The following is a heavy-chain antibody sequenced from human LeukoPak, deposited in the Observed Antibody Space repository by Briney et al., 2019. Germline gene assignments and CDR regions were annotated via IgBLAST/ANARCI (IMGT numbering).Heavy chain of an antibody. CDR2: IYYSGST. CDR3: ARWGMSAAGIVLNN. D-gene: IGHD6-13*01. CDR1: GGSISSYY. J-gene: IGHJ4*02. Sequence: SETLSLTCTVSGGSISSYYWSWIRQPPGKGLEWIGYIYYSGSTNYNPSLKSRVTISVDTSKNQFSLKLSSVTAADTAVYYCARWGMSAAGIVLNNWGQGTLVTVSS. V-gene: IGHV4-59*01.